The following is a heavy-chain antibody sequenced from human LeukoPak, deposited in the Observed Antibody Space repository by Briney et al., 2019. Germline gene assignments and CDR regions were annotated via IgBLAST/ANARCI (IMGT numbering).Heavy chain of an antibody. CDR3: ARDGKVLRFLEWDYYGMDV. Sequence: GASVKVSCKASGYTFTSYYMHWVRQAPGQGLEWMGIINPSGGSTSYAQKFQGRVTMTRDTSTSTVYMELSSLRSEDTAVYYCARDGKVLRFLEWDYYGMDVWGQGTTVTVSS. CDR1: GYTFTSYY. D-gene: IGHD3-3*01. J-gene: IGHJ6*02. CDR2: INPSGGST. V-gene: IGHV1-46*01.